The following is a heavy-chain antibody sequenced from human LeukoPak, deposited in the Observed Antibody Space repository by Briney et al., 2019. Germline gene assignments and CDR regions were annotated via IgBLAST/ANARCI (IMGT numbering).Heavy chain of an antibody. V-gene: IGHV3-64D*06. Sequence: GGSLRLSCSASGFTFSSYAMNWVRQAPGKGLEYVSAISSNGGSTYYADSVKGRFTISRDNSKNTLYLQMSSLRAEDTAVYYCVKDWGVVVITMGLDYWGQGTLVTVSS. D-gene: IGHD3-22*01. CDR2: ISSNGGST. J-gene: IGHJ4*02. CDR1: GFTFSSYA. CDR3: VKDWGVVVITMGLDY.